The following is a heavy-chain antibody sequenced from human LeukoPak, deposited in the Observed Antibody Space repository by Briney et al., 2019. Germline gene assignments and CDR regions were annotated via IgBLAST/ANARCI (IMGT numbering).Heavy chain of an antibody. J-gene: IGHJ4*02. CDR2: ISSFNTVI. CDR1: GFPFSIYS. CDR3: ARDSAAPPVTFDN. D-gene: IGHD4-17*01. Sequence: GGSLRLSCAASGFPFSIYSMNWVRLVPGEGLQWVAYISSFNTVIYYADSVNGRFTISRDDAKNSLYLQMNSLRAEDTAVYYCARDSAAPPVTFDNWGQGTLDTVSS. V-gene: IGHV3-48*04.